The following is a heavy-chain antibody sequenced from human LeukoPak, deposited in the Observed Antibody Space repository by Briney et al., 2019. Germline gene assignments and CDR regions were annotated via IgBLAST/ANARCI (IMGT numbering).Heavy chain of an antibody. J-gene: IGHJ3*02. V-gene: IGHV3-53*01. D-gene: IGHD3-22*01. CDR1: GFTFSSYA. Sequence: GGSLRLSCAASGFTFSSYAMSWVRQAPGKGLEWVSFIYSDGNTKYADSVQGRFTISRDNSKNTLYLQMNSLRAEDTAVYYCARAQRTRPYYYDSSALDAFDIWGQGTMVTVSS. CDR2: IYSDGNT. CDR3: ARAQRTRPYYYDSSALDAFDI.